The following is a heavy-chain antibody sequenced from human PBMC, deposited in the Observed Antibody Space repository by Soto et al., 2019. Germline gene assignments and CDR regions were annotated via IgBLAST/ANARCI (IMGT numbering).Heavy chain of an antibody. CDR1: GFTFSSYA. V-gene: IGHV3-23*01. D-gene: IGHD3-3*01. Sequence: PGGSLRLSCAASGFTFSSYAMSWVRQAPGKGLEWVSAISGSGGSTYYADSVKGRFTISRDNSKNTLYLQMNSLRAEDTAVYYCAKDLIQSTRSQYYDFWSGKYYYYGMDVWGQGTTVTVSS. J-gene: IGHJ6*02. CDR2: ISGSGGST. CDR3: AKDLIQSTRSQYYDFWSGKYYYYGMDV.